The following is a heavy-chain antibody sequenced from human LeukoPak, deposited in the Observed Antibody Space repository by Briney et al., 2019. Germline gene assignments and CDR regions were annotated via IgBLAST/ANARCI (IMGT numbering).Heavy chain of an antibody. CDR1: GLTFSSYP. D-gene: IGHD6-19*01. CDR3: ARDHQKWLAQLFYFDH. Sequence: PGRSLRLSCAASGLTFSSYPMHWVRRAPGKGLEWVAFISYEGSNTDYADFVKGRFTISRDNSKNTLSLQMNGLRPDDTAEYYCARDHQKWLAQLFYFDHWGQGTLVTVTS. V-gene: IGHV3-30-3*01. CDR2: ISYEGSNT. J-gene: IGHJ4*02.